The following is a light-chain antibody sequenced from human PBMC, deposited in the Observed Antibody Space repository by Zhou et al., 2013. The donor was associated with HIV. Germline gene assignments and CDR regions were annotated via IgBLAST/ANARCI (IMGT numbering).Light chain of an antibody. CDR2: DAS. V-gene: IGKV3-11*01. J-gene: IGKJ2*04. Sequence: EIVLTQSPATLSLSPGERATLSCRASQSISSYLAWYQQKPGQAPRLLIYDASNRATGIPARFSGSGSGTDFTFTISSLEPEDFAVYYCQQYDSSPCSFGQGTKLEIK. CDR3: QQYDSSPCS. CDR1: QSISSY.